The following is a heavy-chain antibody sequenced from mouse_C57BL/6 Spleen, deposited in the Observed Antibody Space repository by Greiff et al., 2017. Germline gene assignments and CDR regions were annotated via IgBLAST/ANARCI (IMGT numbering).Heavy chain of an antibody. J-gene: IGHJ3*01. CDR1: GYTFTDYN. V-gene: IGHV1-18*01. D-gene: IGHD2-4*01. Sequence: EVQLVESGPELVKPGASVKIPCKASGYTFTDYNMDWVKQSHGKSLEWIGDINPNNGGTIYNQKFKGKATLTVDKSSSTAYMELRSLTSEDTAVYYCARSRNSYDYVFAYWGQGTLVTVSA. CDR2: INPNNGGT. CDR3: ARSRNSYDYVFAY.